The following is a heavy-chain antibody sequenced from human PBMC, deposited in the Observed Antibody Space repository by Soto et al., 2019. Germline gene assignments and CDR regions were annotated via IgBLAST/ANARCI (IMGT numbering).Heavy chain of an antibody. CDR1: GFTFDDYA. CDR3: AKDISV. J-gene: IGHJ6*04. Sequence: GGSLRLSCAASGFTFDDYAMHWVRQAPGKGLEWVSGISWNSGSIGYADSVKGRFTISRDNAKNSLYLQMNSLRAEDTALYYCAKDISVWGKGTTVTVSS. CDR2: ISWNSGSI. V-gene: IGHV3-9*01.